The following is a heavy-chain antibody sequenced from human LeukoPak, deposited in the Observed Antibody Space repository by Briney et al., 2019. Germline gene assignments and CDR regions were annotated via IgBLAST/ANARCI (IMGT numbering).Heavy chain of an antibody. CDR2: ISSSGSTI. J-gene: IGHJ6*03. CDR1: GFTFSDYY. Sequence: GGSLRLSCAASGFTFSDYYMSWIRQAPGKGLEWVSYISSSGSTIYYADPVKGRFTISRDNAKNSLYLQMNSLRAEDTAVYYCARVDYDILTGYLASYYMDVWGKGTTVTVSS. CDR3: ARVDYDILTGYLASYYMDV. D-gene: IGHD3-9*01. V-gene: IGHV3-11*01.